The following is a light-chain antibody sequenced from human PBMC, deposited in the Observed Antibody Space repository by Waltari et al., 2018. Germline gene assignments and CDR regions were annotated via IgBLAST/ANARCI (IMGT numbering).Light chain of an antibody. J-gene: IGKJ4*01. Sequence: DVQLTQSPSFLSASVADRVTVTFRASQGINNYLAWYQQKPGKAPKLLIYAASLLYTGVPSRFTGSEAGTEFTLTISSLQPEDFATYYCQQLNTYPQTFGGGTKVEIK. CDR1: QGINNY. CDR3: QQLNTYPQT. V-gene: IGKV1-9*01. CDR2: AAS.